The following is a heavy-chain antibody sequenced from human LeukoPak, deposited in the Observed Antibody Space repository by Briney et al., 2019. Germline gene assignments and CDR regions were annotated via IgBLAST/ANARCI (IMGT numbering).Heavy chain of an antibody. J-gene: IGHJ4*02. CDR3: ARGKRHYYDSSGYLFTYYFDY. V-gene: IGHV1-8*03. Sequence: GASVKVSCKASGYTFTSYDINWVRQATGQGLEWMGWMNPNSGNTGYAQKFQGRVTITRNTSISTAYMELSSLRSEDTAVYYCARGKRHYYDSSGYLFTYYFDYWGQGTLVTVSS. CDR2: MNPNSGNT. D-gene: IGHD3-22*01. CDR1: GYTFTSYD.